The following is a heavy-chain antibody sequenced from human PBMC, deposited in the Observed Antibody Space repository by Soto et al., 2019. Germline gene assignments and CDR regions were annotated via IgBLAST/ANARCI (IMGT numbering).Heavy chain of an antibody. Sequence: GASLRLSCAASGVTFREYYMCWIGQASGEGLEWVSYISSSGSTIYYADSVKGRFTISWDNATNSLYLQMNSRGADDTAGYYCACGPVVVTAYMFYWVLRVWGQGTLVTASS. CDR2: ISSSGSTI. V-gene: IGHV3-11*01. J-gene: IGHJ4*02. D-gene: IGHD2-21*02. CDR1: GVTFREYY. CDR3: ACGPVVVTAYMFYWVLRV.